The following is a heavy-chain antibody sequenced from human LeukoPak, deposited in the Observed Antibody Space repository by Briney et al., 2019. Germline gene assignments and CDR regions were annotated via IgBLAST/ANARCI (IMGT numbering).Heavy chain of an antibody. CDR3: AKPRTILDSPFDY. D-gene: IGHD3-3*01. CDR1: GFTFSSYA. Sequence: GGSLRLSCAASGFTFSSYAMHWVRQAPGKGLEWVAVISYDGNNKYYADSVKGRFTISRDNSKNTLYLQMNSLRAEDTAVYYCAKPRTILDSPFDYWGQGTLVTVSS. V-gene: IGHV3-30-3*02. J-gene: IGHJ4*02. CDR2: ISYDGNNK.